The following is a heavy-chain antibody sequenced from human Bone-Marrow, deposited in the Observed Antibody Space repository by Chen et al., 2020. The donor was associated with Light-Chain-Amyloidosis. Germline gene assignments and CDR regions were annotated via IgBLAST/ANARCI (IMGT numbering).Heavy chain of an antibody. CDR3: ARRRDGYNFDY. Sequence: GYTFPNYWIGWVRQMPGKGLEWMGVIYPDDSDARYSPSFEGQVTISADKSITTAFLQWRSLKASDTAMYYCARRRDGYNFDYWGQGTLVTVSS. CDR1: GYTFPNYW. J-gene: IGHJ4*02. CDR2: IYPDDSDA. V-gene: IGHV5-51*01. D-gene: IGHD5-12*01.